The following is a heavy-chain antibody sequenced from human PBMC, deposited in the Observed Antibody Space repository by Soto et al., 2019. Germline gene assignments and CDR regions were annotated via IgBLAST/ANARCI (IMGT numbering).Heavy chain of an antibody. V-gene: IGHV1-69*02. CDR3: ARGQLVRSDLDY. CDR1: GGTFSSYT. D-gene: IGHD6-6*01. Sequence: SVKVSCKASGGTFSSYTISWVRQAPGQGLEWMGRIIPILGIANYAQKFQGRVTITADKSTSTAYMELSSLRSEDTAVYYCARGQLVRSDLDYWGQGTLVTVSS. CDR2: IIPILGIA. J-gene: IGHJ4*02.